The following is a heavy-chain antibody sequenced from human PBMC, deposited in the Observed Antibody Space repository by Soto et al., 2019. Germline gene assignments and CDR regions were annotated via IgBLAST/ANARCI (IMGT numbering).Heavy chain of an antibody. CDR2: IYYSGSI. V-gene: IGHV4-59*01. CDR1: GGSISSYY. CDR3: ARSDGRY. Sequence: SETLSLTCTVSGGSISSYYWSWIRQPPGKGLEWIGYIYYSGSINYNPSLKSRVTISVDTSKNQFSLKLSSVTAADTAVYYCARSDGRYWGQGTLVTVSS. J-gene: IGHJ4*02.